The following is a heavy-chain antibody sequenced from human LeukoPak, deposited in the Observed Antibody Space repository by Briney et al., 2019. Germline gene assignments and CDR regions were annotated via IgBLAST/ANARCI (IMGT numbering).Heavy chain of an antibody. CDR1: GDPINSYY. CDR3: ARTAYARFFDL. CDR2: IYYSGSA. Sequence: SETLSLTCTVSGDPINSYYWSWIRQPPGKGLEWIGHIYYSGSANYNPSPKSRVTISIDTSKNQFSLKMSSVTAAETAVYYCARTAYARFFDLWGRGTLVTVSS. D-gene: IGHD2-21*01. J-gene: IGHJ2*01. V-gene: IGHV4-59*01.